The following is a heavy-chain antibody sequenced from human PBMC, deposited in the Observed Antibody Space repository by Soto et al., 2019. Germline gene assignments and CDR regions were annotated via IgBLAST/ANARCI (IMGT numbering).Heavy chain of an antibody. D-gene: IGHD3-22*01. CDR3: ARAPRDSSGYTFDY. J-gene: IGHJ4*02. V-gene: IGHV1-69*01. CDR2: IITIFGSA. CDR1: GGTFGSYA. Sequence: QVQLVQSGAEVKKPGSSVKVSCKASGGTFGSYAISCVRQAPGQGLEWMGGIITIFGSANYAQKFQGRVTITADESTGTAYMELRSLRSDDTAAYYCARAPRDSSGYTFDYWGQGTLVTVSS.